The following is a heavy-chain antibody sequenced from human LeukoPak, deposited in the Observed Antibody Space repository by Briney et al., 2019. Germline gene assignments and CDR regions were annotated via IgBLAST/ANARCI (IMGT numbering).Heavy chain of an antibody. D-gene: IGHD3-9*01. V-gene: IGHV3-13*01. CDR2: IGTAGDT. Sequence: PGGSLGLSCAASGFTFSSYDMHWVRQATGKGLEWVSAIGTAGDTYYPGSVKGRFTISRENAKNSLYLQMNSLRAGDTAVYYCARGLGILTGYQTQYYYYGMDVWGQGTTVTVSS. CDR3: ARGLGILTGYQTQYYYYGMDV. CDR1: GFTFSSYD. J-gene: IGHJ6*02.